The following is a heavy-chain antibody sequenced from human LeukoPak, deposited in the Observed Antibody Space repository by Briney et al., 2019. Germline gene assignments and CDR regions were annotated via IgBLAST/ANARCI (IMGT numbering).Heavy chain of an antibody. V-gene: IGHV3-30-3*01. Sequence: PGGSRRLSCAASGFTFSSYPMHWVRKAPGKGLEWVAIISYDGSEKHYADPVKGRFTISRDNSKNTLYLQMNSLRAEDTAVYYCAREGSSGYYPYWGQGILVTVSS. CDR1: GFTFSSYP. J-gene: IGHJ4*02. D-gene: IGHD3-22*01. CDR2: ISYDGSEK. CDR3: AREGSSGYYPY.